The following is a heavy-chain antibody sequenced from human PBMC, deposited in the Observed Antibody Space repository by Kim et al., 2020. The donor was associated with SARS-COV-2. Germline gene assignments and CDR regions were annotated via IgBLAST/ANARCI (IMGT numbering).Heavy chain of an antibody. CDR2: T. V-gene: IGHV4-34*01. Sequence: TNYHPSLKSRVTISVDTSKNPCSLKLSSVTAADTAVYYCARDAVWFGTDYWGQGTLVTVSS. CDR3: ARDAVWFGTDY. J-gene: IGHJ4*02. D-gene: IGHD3-10*01.